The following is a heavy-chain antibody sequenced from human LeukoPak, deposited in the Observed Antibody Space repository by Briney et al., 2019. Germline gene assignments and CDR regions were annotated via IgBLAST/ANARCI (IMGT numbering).Heavy chain of an antibody. CDR3: ARSDGNYELGY. CDR2: ISSSGTTR. Sequence: GGSLRLSCAASGFTLSSYEMNWVRQAPGKGREWLSYISSSGTTRYYADSVKGRFTMSRDNAKKSLYLQMNRLRAEDTAVYYCARSDGNYELGYWGQGTLVTVSS. D-gene: IGHD4-11*01. J-gene: IGHJ4*02. CDR1: GFTLSSYE. V-gene: IGHV3-48*03.